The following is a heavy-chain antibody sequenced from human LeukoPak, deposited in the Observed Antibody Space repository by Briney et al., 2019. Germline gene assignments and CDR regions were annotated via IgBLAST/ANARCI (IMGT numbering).Heavy chain of an antibody. D-gene: IGHD2-15*01. CDR2: ISGNGGST. V-gene: IGHV3-23*01. CDR3: AKGPQYCSGGSCYTSAY. J-gene: IGHJ4*02. Sequence: GGSLRLSCAASGFTFINHAMSWVRQAPGEGLEWVPLISGNGGSTYYADSVKGRFTISRDNSKNTLYLQMNSLRAEDTAVYYCAKGPQYCSGGSCYTSAYWGQGTLVTVSS. CDR1: GFTFINHA.